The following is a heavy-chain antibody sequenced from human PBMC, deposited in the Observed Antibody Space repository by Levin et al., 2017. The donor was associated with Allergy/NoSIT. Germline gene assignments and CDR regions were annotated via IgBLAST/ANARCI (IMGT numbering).Heavy chain of an antibody. Sequence: PGESLKISCAASGFSFSALWMHWVRQAPGKGLVWVSHIVSDGSTTAYADSVKGRFTISRDNAKNMLYLQMNSLRAEDTAVYYCVRDGPGVRSFHYWGQGTLVTVSS. D-gene: IGHD3-10*01. CDR2: IVSDGSTT. V-gene: IGHV3-74*01. CDR1: GFSFSALW. J-gene: IGHJ4*02. CDR3: VRDGPGVRSFHY.